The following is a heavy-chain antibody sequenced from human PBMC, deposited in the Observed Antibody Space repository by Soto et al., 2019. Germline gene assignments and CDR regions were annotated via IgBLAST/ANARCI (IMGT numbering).Heavy chain of an antibody. V-gene: IGHV3-66*01. CDR1: GFTVSSSY. CDR2: IYSSGST. J-gene: IGHJ5*01. Sequence: EVQLVESGGGLVQPGVSLRLSCAASGFTVSSSYISWVRQAPGTRLEWVSTIYSSGSTYYADSVRGRFTISRDASKNTLCLQMNSLSVDDTAVYYCTREGSGSGWWSQSSFESWGEVTLVTVSS. CDR3: TREGSGSGWWSQSSFES. D-gene: IGHD6-19*01.